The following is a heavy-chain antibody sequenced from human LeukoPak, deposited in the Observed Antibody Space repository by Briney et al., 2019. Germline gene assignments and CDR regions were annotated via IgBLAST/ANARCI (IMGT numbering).Heavy chain of an antibody. V-gene: IGHV4-59*12. D-gene: IGHD6-13*01. CDR2: IYYTGST. Sequence: SETLSLTCTVSGGSINSYYWSWIRQPPGKGLEWIGYIYYTGSTNYNPSLKSRVTISVDTSKNQFSLKLSSVTAADTAVYYCARSAFLVTAPGLYYFDYWGQGTLVAVSS. J-gene: IGHJ4*02. CDR1: GGSINSYY. CDR3: ARSAFLVTAPGLYYFDY.